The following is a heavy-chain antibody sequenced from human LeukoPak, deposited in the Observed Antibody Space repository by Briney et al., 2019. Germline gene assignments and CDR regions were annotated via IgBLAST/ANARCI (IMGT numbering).Heavy chain of an antibody. CDR1: GFTFSSSW. CDR3: ARDPGYESWSPFWGGMDV. V-gene: IGHV3-74*01. CDR2: ITRDGSST. D-gene: IGHD3-16*01. Sequence: GGSLRLSCATSGFTFSSSWMHWVRQAPGKGLVWVSRITRDGSSTTYADSVKGRFTTSRDNAKNTLYLQMDSLRDDDTAVYYCARDPGYESWSPFWGGMDVWGNGTTVIVSS. J-gene: IGHJ6*04.